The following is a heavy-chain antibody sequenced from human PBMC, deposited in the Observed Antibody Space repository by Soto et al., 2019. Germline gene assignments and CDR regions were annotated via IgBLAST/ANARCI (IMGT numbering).Heavy chain of an antibody. V-gene: IGHV4-59*01. CDR2: IYYSGST. CDR3: AREGLTGTIGLYYYYGMDV. Sequence: ETLSLTCTVSGGSISTYYWNWIRQPPGKGLEWIGYIYYSGSTNYNPSLKSRVTISVDTSKNQFSLKLSSVTAADTAVYYCAREGLTGTIGLYYYYGMDVWGQGTTVTVSS. CDR1: GGSISTYY. D-gene: IGHD1-7*01. J-gene: IGHJ6*02.